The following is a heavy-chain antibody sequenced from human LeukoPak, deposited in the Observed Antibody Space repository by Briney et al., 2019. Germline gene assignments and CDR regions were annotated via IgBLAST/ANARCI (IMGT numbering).Heavy chain of an antibody. V-gene: IGHV1-69*04. CDR2: IIPILGIA. D-gene: IGHD3-10*01. Sequence: ASVKVSCKASGGTFSSYGISWVRQAPGQGLEWMGRIIPILGIANYAQKFQGRVTMTADKSTSTAYMELSSLRSEDTAVYYCARGDNGYGSGSYRRYFDYWGQGTLVTVSS. J-gene: IGHJ4*02. CDR1: GGTFSSYG. CDR3: ARGDNGYGSGSYRRYFDY.